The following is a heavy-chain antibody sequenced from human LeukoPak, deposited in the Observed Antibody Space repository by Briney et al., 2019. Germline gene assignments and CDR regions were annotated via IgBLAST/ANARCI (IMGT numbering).Heavy chain of an antibody. J-gene: IGHJ6*03. CDR3: ARVGGNHHYYYYYYMDV. CDR2: ISAYNGNT. V-gene: IGHV1-18*01. Sequence: VASVKVSCKASGYTFTSYGIIWVRQAPGQGLEWMGWISAYNGNTDYAQKFQGRVAMTRNTSISTAYMELSSLRSEDTAVYYCARVGGNHHYYYYYYMDVWGKGTTVTVSS. CDR1: GYTFTSYG. D-gene: IGHD4-23*01.